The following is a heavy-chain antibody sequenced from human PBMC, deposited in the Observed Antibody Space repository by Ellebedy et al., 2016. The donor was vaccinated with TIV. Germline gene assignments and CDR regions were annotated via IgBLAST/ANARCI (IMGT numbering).Heavy chain of an antibody. V-gene: IGHV3-53*01. CDR1: GLTVSSSY. Sequence: PGGSLRLSCAASGLTVSSSYMSWVRQAPGKGLEWVSAFYSGGTTYYADSVKGRFTISSDNSKNTLYLQMDSLRAEDTAVYFCAKQISASSTYDYWGQGTLVTVSS. J-gene: IGHJ4*02. CDR3: AKQISASSTYDY. CDR2: FYSGGTT. D-gene: IGHD3-3*02.